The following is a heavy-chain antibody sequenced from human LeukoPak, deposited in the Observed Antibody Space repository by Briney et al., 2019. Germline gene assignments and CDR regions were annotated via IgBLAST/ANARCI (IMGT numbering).Heavy chain of an antibody. CDR1: GFTFSDYY. J-gene: IGHJ6*03. Sequence: GGSLRLSCAASGFTFSDYYMSWIRQAPGKGLEWVSYMSSSGSTIYYADSLKGRFTISRDNAKNSLYLQMNSLRAEDTAVYYCAKDQNYYYYMDVWGKGTTVTVSS. CDR3: AKDQNYYYYMDV. CDR2: MSSSGSTI. V-gene: IGHV3-11*04.